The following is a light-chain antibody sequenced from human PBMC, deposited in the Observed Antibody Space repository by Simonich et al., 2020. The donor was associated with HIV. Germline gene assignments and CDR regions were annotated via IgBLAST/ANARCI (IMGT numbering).Light chain of an antibody. CDR2: EGS. Sequence: QSALTQPASVSGSPGQSITISCTGTRSDIGSYNLASWYQHHPGKAPKLMINEGSKRPSGVSNRFSGSKSGNTASLTISGLQAEDEANYYCCSYAGSSTVVFGGGTKLTVL. J-gene: IGLJ2*01. CDR1: RSDIGSYNL. CDR3: CSYAGSSTVV. V-gene: IGLV2-23*01.